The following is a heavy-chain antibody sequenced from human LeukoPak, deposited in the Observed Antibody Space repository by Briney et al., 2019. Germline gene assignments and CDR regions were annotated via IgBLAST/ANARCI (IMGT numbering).Heavy chain of an antibody. CDR3: ARSPTKRVTEDY. CDR1: GDSISSSSSY. V-gene: IGHV4-39*07. Sequence: SETVSLPCTVSGDSISSSSSYWGWIRQPPGKGLEWIGSIYHSGSTYYNPSLKSRITISVGTSKNQFSLKLSSVTAADTAVYYCARSPTKRVTEDYWGQGTLVTVSS. J-gene: IGHJ4*02. CDR2: IYHSGST. D-gene: IGHD5-18*01.